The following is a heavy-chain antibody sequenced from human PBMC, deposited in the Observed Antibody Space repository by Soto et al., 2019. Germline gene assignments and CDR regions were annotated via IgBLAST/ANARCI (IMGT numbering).Heavy chain of an antibody. V-gene: IGHV1-8*01. Sequence: QVQLVQSGAEVKKPGASVKVSCKASGYTFTSYDINWVRQATGQGLEWMGWMNPNSGNTGYAQKFQGRVTMTRNTSISTAYMDLSSLRSEDTVVYYCAMRGDIAAAGNWFDPWGQGTLVTASS. J-gene: IGHJ5*02. CDR3: AMRGDIAAAGNWFDP. CDR2: MNPNSGNT. CDR1: GYTFTSYD. D-gene: IGHD6-13*01.